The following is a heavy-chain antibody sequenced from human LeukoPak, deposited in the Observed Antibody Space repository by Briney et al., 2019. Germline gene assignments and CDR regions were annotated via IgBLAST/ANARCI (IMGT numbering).Heavy chain of an antibody. D-gene: IGHD5-18*01. Sequence: GGSLRLSCAASGFTFSSYAMHWVRQAPGKGLEYVSAISSNGGSTYYANSVKGRFTISRDNSKNTLYLQMGSLRAEDTAVYYCAKTGNGYGYDFDHWGQGTLVTVSS. J-gene: IGHJ4*02. CDR1: GFTFSSYA. CDR3: AKTGNGYGYDFDH. V-gene: IGHV3-64*01. CDR2: ISSNGGST.